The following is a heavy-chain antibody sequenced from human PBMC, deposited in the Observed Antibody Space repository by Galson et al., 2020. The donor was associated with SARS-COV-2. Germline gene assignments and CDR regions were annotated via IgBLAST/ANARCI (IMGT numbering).Heavy chain of an antibody. D-gene: IGHD1-1*01. J-gene: IGHJ4*02. Sequence: SVQVSCKASGGTFSSSDVNWVRQAPGQGLEWLGGFIHVFHPATYSQKFQGRVKITADEPTTTAYMELTSLRSDDTAVYFCVRGEVQTLDYWGQGTLVTVSS. CDR2: FIHVFHPA. CDR1: GGTFSSSD. CDR3: VRGEVQTLDY. V-gene: IGHV1-69*13.